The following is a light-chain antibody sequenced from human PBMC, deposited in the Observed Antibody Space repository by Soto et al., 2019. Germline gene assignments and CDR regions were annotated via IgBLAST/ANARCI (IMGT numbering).Light chain of an antibody. CDR3: QQRSNWPWT. Sequence: EIVLTQSPATLSLSPGERATLSCRASQSVSSYLAWYQQKPGQAPRLLIYDASNRATGIPARFSGSGSGTDFTLTISSLEPEEFAVYYCQQRSNWPWTVGQGTKVDIK. CDR2: DAS. J-gene: IGKJ1*01. V-gene: IGKV3-11*01. CDR1: QSVSSY.